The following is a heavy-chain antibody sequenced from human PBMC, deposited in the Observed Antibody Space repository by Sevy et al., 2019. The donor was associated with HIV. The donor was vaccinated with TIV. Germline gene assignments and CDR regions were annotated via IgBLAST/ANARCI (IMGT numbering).Heavy chain of an antibody. D-gene: IGHD6-19*01. CDR1: GFTFNNAW. V-gene: IGHV3-48*01. CDR3: ARAYSGGWPQGAWTDY. Sequence: GGSLRLSCAASGFTFNNAWMSWVRQAPGKGLEWVSYISRSSRTIYYADSVEGRFTISRDNAKNSLSLQINSLRADDTAVYYCARAYSGGWPQGAWTDYWGQGTLVTVSS. J-gene: IGHJ4*02. CDR2: ISRSSRTI.